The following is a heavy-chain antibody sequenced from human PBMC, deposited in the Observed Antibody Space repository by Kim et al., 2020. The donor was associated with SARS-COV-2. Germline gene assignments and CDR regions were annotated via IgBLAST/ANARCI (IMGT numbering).Heavy chain of an antibody. CDR1: GFTFSTYG. CDR3: ARDQGSFEKDGMDG. J-gene: IGHJ6*01. V-gene: IGHV3-33*01. Sequence: GGSLRLSCAASGFTFSTYGMHWVRQAPGKGLEWVAVIWYDGTNKYYADSVKGRFTISRDNPKNTLHLQLNSLRDEDTAIYYCARDQGSFEKDGMDGWG. CDR2: IWYDGTNK. D-gene: IGHD3-9*01.